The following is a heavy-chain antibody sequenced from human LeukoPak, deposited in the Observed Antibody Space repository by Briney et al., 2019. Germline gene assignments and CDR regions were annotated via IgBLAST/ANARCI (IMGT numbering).Heavy chain of an antibody. CDR2: INHSGST. D-gene: IGHD3-22*01. V-gene: IGHV4-34*01. J-gene: IGHJ4*02. CDR3: ASATWYYYDSRGYSYYFDY. Sequence: SETLSLTCAVYGGSFSGYYWSWIRQPPGKGLEWIGEINHSGSTNYNPSLKSRVTISVDTSKNQFSLKLSSVTAADTAVYYCASATWYYYDSRGYSYYFDYWGQGTLVTVSS. CDR1: GGSFSGYY.